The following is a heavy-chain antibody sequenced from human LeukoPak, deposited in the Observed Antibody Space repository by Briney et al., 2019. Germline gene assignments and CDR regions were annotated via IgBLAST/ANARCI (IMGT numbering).Heavy chain of an antibody. CDR2: IYYSGST. CDR3: ARGKRLDRITMVRGVRGEFDY. Sequence: PSETLSLTCTVSGGSISSSSYYWGWIRQPPGKGLEWIGSIYYSGSTYYNPSLKSRVTISVDTTKNQFSLKLSSVTAADTAVYYCARGKRLDRITMVRGVRGEFDYWGQGTLSPSPQ. CDR1: GGSISSSSYY. V-gene: IGHV4-39*01. J-gene: IGHJ4*02. D-gene: IGHD3-10*01.